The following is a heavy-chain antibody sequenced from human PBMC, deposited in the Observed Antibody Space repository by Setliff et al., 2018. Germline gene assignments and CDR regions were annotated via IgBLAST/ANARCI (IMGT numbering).Heavy chain of an antibody. J-gene: IGHJ4*02. V-gene: IGHV3-49*04. CDR1: GFTFGDYS. Sequence: LRLSCTTSGFTFGDYSITWVRQAPGKGLEWVGFIRGKPSSGTTEYAASVKGRFTISRDDSKSIAYLQMSSLKTEDTALYYCTPWTGTSRLHYWGQGTLVTVSS. CDR2: IRGKPSSGTT. CDR3: TPWTGTSRLHY. D-gene: IGHD1-7*01.